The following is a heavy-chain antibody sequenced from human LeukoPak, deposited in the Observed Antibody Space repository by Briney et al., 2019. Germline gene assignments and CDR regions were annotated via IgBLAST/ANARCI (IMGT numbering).Heavy chain of an antibody. J-gene: IGHJ6*02. V-gene: IGHV4-59*08. D-gene: IGHD2-15*01. CDR1: GGSISSYY. CDR3: GGVVGRGSGHPKPDYYYYGMGV. CDR2: IYYSWST. Sequence: PSETLSLTCTVSGGSISSYYWSWIRQPPGKGVEWIGYIYYSWSTNYNPSLKSRVTISVDTSKNQFSPKLSSVTAADTAVYYCGGVVGRGSGHPKPDYYYYGMGVWGQGTTVTVSS.